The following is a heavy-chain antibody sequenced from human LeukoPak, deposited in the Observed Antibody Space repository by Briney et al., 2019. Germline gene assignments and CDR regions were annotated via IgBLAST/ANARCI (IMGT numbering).Heavy chain of an antibody. CDR2: MNPNSGNT. J-gene: IGHJ5*02. Sequence: ASVKVSFKASGYTFTSYDINWVRQAAGQGLEWMGWMNPNSGNTGYSQRFQGRVTMPRNTSISTAYMELSSLRSEDTAVYYCARGMAGWDSSGYLLRSNWLDPWGEGTLVTVSS. CDR1: GYTFTSYD. D-gene: IGHD3-22*01. V-gene: IGHV1-8*01. CDR3: ARGMAGWDSSGYLLRSNWLDP.